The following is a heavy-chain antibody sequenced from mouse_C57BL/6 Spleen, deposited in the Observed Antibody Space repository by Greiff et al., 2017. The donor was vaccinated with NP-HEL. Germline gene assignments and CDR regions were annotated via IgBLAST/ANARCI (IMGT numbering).Heavy chain of an antibody. CDR1: GYTFTSYG. Sequence: VQLQQSGAELARPGASVKLSCKASGYTFTSYGISWVKQRTGQGLEWIGEIYPRSGNTYYNEKFKGKATLTADKSSSTAYMELRSLTSEDSAVYFCASPYDYGAWFAYWGQGTLVTVSA. CDR3: ASPYDYGAWFAY. D-gene: IGHD2-4*01. J-gene: IGHJ3*01. CDR2: IYPRSGNT. V-gene: IGHV1-81*01.